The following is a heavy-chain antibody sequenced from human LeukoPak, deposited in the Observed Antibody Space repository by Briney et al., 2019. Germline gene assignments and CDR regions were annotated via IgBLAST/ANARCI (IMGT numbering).Heavy chain of an antibody. D-gene: IGHD6-19*01. CDR3: ARVGGYSSGPDY. J-gene: IGHJ4*02. CDR2: IYSGGST. CDR1: GFTVSSNY. V-gene: IGHV3-53*01. Sequence: GGSLRLSCAASGFTVSSNYMSWVRQAPGKGLEWVSVIYSGGSTYYADSVKGRFTISRDNSKNTLYLQTNSLRAEDTAVYYCARVGGYSSGPDYWGQGTLVTVSS.